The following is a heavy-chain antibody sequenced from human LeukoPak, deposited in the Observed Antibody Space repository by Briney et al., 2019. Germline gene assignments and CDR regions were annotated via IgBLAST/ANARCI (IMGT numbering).Heavy chain of an antibody. J-gene: IGHJ4*02. CDR3: AKVVNSGNCYYFDY. CDR1: GFTCRSYA. CDR2: ISGNGRDT. V-gene: IGHV3-23*01. Sequence: GGSLRLSCAASGFTCRSYAMSWVRRAPGKGLEWVSAISGNGRDTFYADSVKGRFTISRDNSKNTLYLQMNNLRAEDTAVYYCAKVVNSGNCYYFDYWGQGTLVTVSS. D-gene: IGHD1-26*01.